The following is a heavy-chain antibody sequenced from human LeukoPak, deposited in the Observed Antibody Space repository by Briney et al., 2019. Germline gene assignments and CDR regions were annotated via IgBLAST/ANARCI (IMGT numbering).Heavy chain of an antibody. CDR3: ARGSSSGYYYFFDY. V-gene: IGHV1-69*04. Sequence: SVKVSCKASGGTFSSYAISWVRQAPGQGLEWMGRIIPILGIANYAQKFQGRVTITADKSTSTAYMELSSLRSEDTAVYYCARGSSSGYYYFFDYWGQGTLVTVSS. D-gene: IGHD3-22*01. J-gene: IGHJ4*02. CDR2: IIPILGIA. CDR1: GGTFSSYA.